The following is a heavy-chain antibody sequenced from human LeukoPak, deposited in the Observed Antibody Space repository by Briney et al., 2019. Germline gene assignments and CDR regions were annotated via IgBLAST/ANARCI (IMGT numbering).Heavy chain of an antibody. J-gene: IGHJ5*02. CDR1: GDSVSSNSAA. V-gene: IGHV6-1*01. Sequence: SQTLSLTCAISGDSVSSNSAAWNWIRQSPSRGLEWLGRTYYRSKWYNDYAVSVKSRITINPDTSKNQFSLQLNSVTPEDTAVYYCAREGWSGSYLWDNWFDPWGQGTLVTVSS. CDR3: AREGWSGSYLWDNWFDP. CDR2: TYYRSKWYN. D-gene: IGHD1-26*01.